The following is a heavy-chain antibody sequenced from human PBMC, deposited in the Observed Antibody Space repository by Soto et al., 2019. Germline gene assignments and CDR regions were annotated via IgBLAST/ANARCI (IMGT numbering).Heavy chain of an antibody. CDR2: IYSGGST. CDR3: ARDAPVTSDYYGMDV. J-gene: IGHJ6*02. CDR1: GFTVSSNY. V-gene: IGHV3-53*01. Sequence: GGSLRLSCAASGFTVSSNYMSWVRQAPGKGLEWVSVIYSGGSTYYADSVKGRFSISRDNSKNTLYLQMNSLRAEDTAMYYCARDAPVTSDYYGMDVWGQGTTVTVSS. D-gene: IGHD4-4*01.